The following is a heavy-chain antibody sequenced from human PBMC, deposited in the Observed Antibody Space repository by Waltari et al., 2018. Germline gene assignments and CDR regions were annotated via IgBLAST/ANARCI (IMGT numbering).Heavy chain of an antibody. D-gene: IGHD2-15*01. J-gene: IGHJ5*02. Sequence: QLQLQESGPGLVKPSGTLSLSCAVSGDSVPSPNWWSWVRQSPPRGLEWIGQVLSTGKTNYSPSFASRVTMSLDASNNQFSLKVTSATAADTAVYYCARDRGRGLYLDAWGPGTLVTVSP. CDR3: ARDRGRGLYLDA. CDR1: GDSVPSPNW. CDR2: VLSTGKT. V-gene: IGHV4-4*02.